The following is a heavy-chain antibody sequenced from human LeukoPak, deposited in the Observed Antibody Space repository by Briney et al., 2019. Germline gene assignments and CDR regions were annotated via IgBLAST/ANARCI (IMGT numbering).Heavy chain of an antibody. CDR2: IYYSGST. CDR1: GGSISSSSYC. D-gene: IGHD1-26*01. Sequence: SETLSLTCSVSGGSISSSSYCWGWIRQPPGKGLEWIGSIYYSGSTYYNPSLKSRVTISVDTSKNQFSLKLSSVTAADTAVYYCAVTAATEVGFDYWGQGTLVTVSS. J-gene: IGHJ4*02. V-gene: IGHV4-39*01. CDR3: AVTAATEVGFDY.